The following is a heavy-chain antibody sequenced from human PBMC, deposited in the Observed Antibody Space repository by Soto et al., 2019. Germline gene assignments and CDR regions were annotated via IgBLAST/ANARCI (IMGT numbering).Heavy chain of an antibody. D-gene: IGHD4-17*01. CDR3: ARDRRYGELDP. CDR1: GGSISSYY. J-gene: IGHJ5*02. Sequence: SETLSLTCTVSGGSISSYYWSWIRQPPGKGLEWIGYIYYSGSTNYNPSLKSRVTISVDTSKNQFSLKLSSVTAADTAVYYCARDRRYGELDPWGHGTLVTVSS. CDR2: IYYSGST. V-gene: IGHV4-59*01.